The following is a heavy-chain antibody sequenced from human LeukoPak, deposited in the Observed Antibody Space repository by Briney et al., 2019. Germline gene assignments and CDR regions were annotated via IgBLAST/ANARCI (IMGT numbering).Heavy chain of an antibody. V-gene: IGHV3-23*01. Sequence: GGSLRLSCAASGFAFSSYAMSWVRQAPGKGLEWVSAISGSGGSTYYADSVKGRFTISRDNSKNTLYLQMNSLRAEDTAVYYCAKEREQWLVLGVVVYWGQGTLVTVSS. CDR3: AKEREQWLVLGVVVY. CDR1: GFAFSSYA. CDR2: ISGSGGST. D-gene: IGHD6-19*01. J-gene: IGHJ4*02.